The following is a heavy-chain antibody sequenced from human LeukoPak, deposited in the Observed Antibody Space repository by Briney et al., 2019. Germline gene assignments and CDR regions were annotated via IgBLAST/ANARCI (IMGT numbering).Heavy chain of an antibody. CDR1: GFTFSSYS. J-gene: IGHJ6*04. V-gene: IGHV3-48*04. CDR3: ARCLYYYYYYGMDD. CDR2: ISSSGSTI. Sequence: GGSLRLSCAASGFTFSSYSMNWVRQAPGKGLEWVSYISSSGSTIYYADSVKGRFTISRDNAKNSLYLQMNSLRAEDTAVYYCARCLYYYYYYGMDDWGKGTTVTVSS.